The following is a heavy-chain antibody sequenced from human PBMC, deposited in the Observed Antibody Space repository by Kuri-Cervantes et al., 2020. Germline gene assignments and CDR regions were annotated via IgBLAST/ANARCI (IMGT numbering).Heavy chain of an antibody. D-gene: IGHD3-22*01. Sequence: GGSLRLSCAASGFTFSSYWMSWVRQAPGKGLEWVANIKQDGSEKYYVDSVKGRFTISRDNAKNSLYLQMNSLRAEDTAVYYCASPPLRDRSGSVGYAFDIWGQGTMVTVSS. J-gene: IGHJ3*02. CDR3: ASPPLRDRSGSVGYAFDI. CDR2: IKQDGSEK. V-gene: IGHV3-7*01. CDR1: GFTFSSYW.